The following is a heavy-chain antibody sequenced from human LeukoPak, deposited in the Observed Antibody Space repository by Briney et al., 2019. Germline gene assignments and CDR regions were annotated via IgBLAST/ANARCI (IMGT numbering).Heavy chain of an antibody. CDR2: INHSGSA. J-gene: IGHJ4*02. CDR3: ARVPGRSYSGSYPLDY. D-gene: IGHD1-26*01. Sequence: SETLSLTCAVYGGSFSGYYWSWIRQAPGKGLEWIGEINHSGSANYNPSLKSRVTISVDTSKNQSSLKLSSVTAADTAVYYCARVPGRSYSGSYPLDYWGQGTLVTVSS. CDR1: GGSFSGYY. V-gene: IGHV4-34*01.